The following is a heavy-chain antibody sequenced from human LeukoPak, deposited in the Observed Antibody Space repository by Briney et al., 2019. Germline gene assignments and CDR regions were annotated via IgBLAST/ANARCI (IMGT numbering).Heavy chain of an antibody. CDR1: GGSISSYY. CDR2: IYCSGST. Sequence: SETLSLTCTVSGGSISSYYWSWIRQPPGKGLEWIGYIYCSGSTNYNPSLKSRVTISVDTSKNQFSLKLNSVTAADTAVYYCASYDSSGYYVGYWGQGTLVTVSS. V-gene: IGHV4-59*12. J-gene: IGHJ4*02. CDR3: ASYDSSGYYVGY. D-gene: IGHD3-22*01.